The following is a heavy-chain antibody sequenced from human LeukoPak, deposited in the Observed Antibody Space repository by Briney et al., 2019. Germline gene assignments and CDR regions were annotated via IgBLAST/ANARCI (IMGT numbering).Heavy chain of an antibody. J-gene: IGHJ4*02. CDR1: GFTFSSYG. CDR2: IRYDGGNK. D-gene: IGHD3-3*01. V-gene: IGHV3-30*02. Sequence: GGSLRLSCAASGFTFSSYGMHWVRQAPGKGLEWVAFIRYDGGNKYYADSVKGRFTISRDNSKNTLYLQMNSLRAEDTAVYYCANTIFGVSIWGQGTLVTVSS. CDR3: ANTIFGVSI.